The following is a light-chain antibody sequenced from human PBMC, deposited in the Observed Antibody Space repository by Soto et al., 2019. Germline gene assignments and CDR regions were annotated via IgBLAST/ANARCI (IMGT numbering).Light chain of an antibody. CDR1: QTISTY. J-gene: IGKJ3*01. CDR3: QQSYSMPLFT. V-gene: IGKV1-39*01. Sequence: DIQMTQSPSSLSASVGDKVTITCRASQTISTYLHWYQQTPGKAPKLLIYDASRLQSGVPSRFSGSGSGTEFTLTINSLQPEDFATYYCQQSYSMPLFTFGPGTKVDIK. CDR2: DAS.